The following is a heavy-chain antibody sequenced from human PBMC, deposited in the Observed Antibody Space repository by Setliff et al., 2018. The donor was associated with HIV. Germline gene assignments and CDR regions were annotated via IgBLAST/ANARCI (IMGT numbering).Heavy chain of an antibody. CDR3: ARGGTYYYTSGNYMSLTNNYFDP. D-gene: IGHD3-10*01. J-gene: IGHJ5*02. CDR2: INPKSGGT. CDR1: GYTFTDYN. Sequence: VASVKVSCKASGYTFTDYNIHWVRQAPGQGLEWMGWINPKSGGTNYVQNFQGRVSMTRDTSITTAYMELNRLRSDDTAVYYCARGGTYYYTSGNYMSLTNNYFDPWGQGTLVTVSS. V-gene: IGHV1-2*02.